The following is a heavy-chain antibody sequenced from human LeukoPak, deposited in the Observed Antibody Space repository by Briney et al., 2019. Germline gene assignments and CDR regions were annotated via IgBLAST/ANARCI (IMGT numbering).Heavy chain of an antibody. CDR2: MYYSGIT. J-gene: IGHJ4*02. CDR1: GGSISSTSYY. V-gene: IGHV4-39*01. Sequence: SETLSLXCTVSGGSISSTSYYWGWIRQPPAKGLEWIGSMYYSGITYYNPSLKSRVTISVDTSKNQFSLKLSSVTAADTAVYYCARTRKEMATIFDYWGQGTLVTVSS. D-gene: IGHD5-24*01. CDR3: ARTRKEMATIFDY.